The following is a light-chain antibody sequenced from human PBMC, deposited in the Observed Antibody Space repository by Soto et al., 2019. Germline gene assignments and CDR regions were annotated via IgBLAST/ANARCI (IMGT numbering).Light chain of an antibody. CDR3: QQYNNWVFT. CDR2: GAS. J-gene: IGKJ3*01. V-gene: IGKV3-15*01. Sequence: EIVMTQSPATLSVSPGERATLSCRASQSVSSNLAWYQQKPGQAPRLLIYGASTRATGIPARFSGSGSGTEFTLTISSRLSEDFAVYYCQQYNNWVFTFGPGTKVDIK. CDR1: QSVSSN.